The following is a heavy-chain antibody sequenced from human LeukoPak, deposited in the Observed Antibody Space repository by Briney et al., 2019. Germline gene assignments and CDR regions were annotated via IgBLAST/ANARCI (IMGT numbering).Heavy chain of an antibody. Sequence: SEILSLTCTVSGGSISPLYWSWIRQPPGKGLEFIGYIYYSGTTNYNPSLKSRVTLSVDTSQNQFSLKLSSVTAADTAVYYCARGGVAAKYYFDSWGQGTLVTVSS. V-gene: IGHV4-59*11. CDR2: IYYSGTT. J-gene: IGHJ4*02. D-gene: IGHD3-10*01. CDR1: GGSISPLY. CDR3: ARGGVAAKYYFDS.